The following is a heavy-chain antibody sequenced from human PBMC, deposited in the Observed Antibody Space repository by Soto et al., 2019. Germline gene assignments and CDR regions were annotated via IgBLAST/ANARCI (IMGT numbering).Heavy chain of an antibody. CDR2: IYYSGST. CDR1: GGSISSGDYY. V-gene: IGHV4-30-4*01. CDR3: ARSMTTVTFNHTDY. Sequence: PSETLSLTCTVSGGSISSGDYYWSWIRQPPGKGLEWIGYIYYSGSTYYNPSLKSRVTISVDTSKNQFSLKLSSVTAADTAVYYCARSMTTVTFNHTDYWGQGTLVTVSS. D-gene: IGHD4-17*01. J-gene: IGHJ4*02.